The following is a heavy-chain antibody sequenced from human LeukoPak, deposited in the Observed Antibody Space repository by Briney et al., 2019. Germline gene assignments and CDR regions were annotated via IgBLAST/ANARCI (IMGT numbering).Heavy chain of an antibody. CDR2: IWYDGGNK. CDR3: ASIVVVPAASSDAFDI. J-gene: IGHJ3*02. CDR1: GFTFSSYG. Sequence: PGGSLRLSCAASGFTFSSYGMHWVRQAPGKGLEWVAVIWYDGGNKYYADSVKGRFTISRDNSKNTLYLQMNSLRAEDTAVYYCASIVVVPAASSDAFDIWGQGTMVTVSS. D-gene: IGHD2-2*01. V-gene: IGHV3-33*01.